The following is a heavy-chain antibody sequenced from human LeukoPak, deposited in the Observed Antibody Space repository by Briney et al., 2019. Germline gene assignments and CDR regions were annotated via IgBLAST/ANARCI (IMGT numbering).Heavy chain of an antibody. V-gene: IGHV3-23*01. D-gene: IGHD5-18*01. CDR2: ISGSGGST. CDR3: AKDLTWIQLCLPFDY. Sequence: GGSLRLSCAASGFTFSSYAMSWVRQAPGKGLEWVSAISGSGGSTYYADSVKGRFTISRDNSKNTLYLQMNSLRAEDTAVYYCAKDLTWIQLCLPFDYWGQGTLVTVSS. J-gene: IGHJ4*02. CDR1: GFTFSSYA.